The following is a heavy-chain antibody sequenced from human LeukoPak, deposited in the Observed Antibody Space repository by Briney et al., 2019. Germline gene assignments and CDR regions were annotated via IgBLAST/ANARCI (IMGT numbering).Heavy chain of an antibody. J-gene: IGHJ4*02. D-gene: IGHD3-10*01. CDR2: ISAYNGNT. V-gene: IGHV1-18*01. CDR3: ARNTVRGVIMFLGY. CDR1: GYTFTSYG. Sequence: ASVKVSCKASGYTFTSYGISWVRQAPGQGLEWMGWISAYNGNTNYAQKFQGRVTMTRDTSISTAYMELSRLRSDDTAVYCCARNTVRGVIMFLGYWGQGTLVTVSS.